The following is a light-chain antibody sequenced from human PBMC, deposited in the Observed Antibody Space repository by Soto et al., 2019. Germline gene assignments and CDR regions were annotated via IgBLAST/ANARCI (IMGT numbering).Light chain of an antibody. CDR1: QRVSSGY. CDR3: PQYGSLPQT. Sequence: EIVLTQSPGTLSLSPGERATLSFMASQRVSSGYLAWYQQKPGQAPRLLIYGPSIRATGIPDRFSGSGSGTDFTLTISRLEPEDFAVYYCPQYGSLPQTFGQGTKVDIK. CDR2: GPS. V-gene: IGKV3-20*01. J-gene: IGKJ1*01.